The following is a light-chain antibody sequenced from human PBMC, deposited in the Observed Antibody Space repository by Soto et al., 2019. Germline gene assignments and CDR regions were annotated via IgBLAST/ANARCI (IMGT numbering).Light chain of an antibody. Sequence: IVLTQSPGTLSLSPGERATLSCRASQSVNNNYLAWYQQKRDQAPRLLVYRASTSATGIPDRFSGSVSGTDFTLTISRLDPEDFAVYYRQQYGSSITFGRGTKVEIK. CDR1: QSVNNNY. CDR2: RAS. V-gene: IGKV3-20*01. CDR3: QQYGSSIT. J-gene: IGKJ4*01.